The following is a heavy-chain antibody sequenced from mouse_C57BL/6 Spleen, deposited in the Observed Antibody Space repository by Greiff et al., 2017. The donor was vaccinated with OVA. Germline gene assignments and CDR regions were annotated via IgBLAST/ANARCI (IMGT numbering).Heavy chain of an antibody. CDR2: IYPGDGDT. CDR1: GYAFSSSW. V-gene: IGHV1-82*01. Sequence: VQLQESGPELVKPGASVKISCKASGYAFSSSWMNWVKQRPGKGLEWIGRIYPGDGDTNYNGKFKGKATLTADKSSSTAYMQLSSLTSEDSAVYFCARDPGRFAYWGQGTLVTVSA. J-gene: IGHJ3*01. CDR3: ARDPGRFAY.